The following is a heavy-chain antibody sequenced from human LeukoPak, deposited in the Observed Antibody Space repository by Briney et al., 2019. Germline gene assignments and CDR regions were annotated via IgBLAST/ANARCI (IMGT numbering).Heavy chain of an antibody. Sequence: GGSLRLSCAASGFTFSDYSMSWVRQAPGKGLEWVSSISSTSSYMYYADSVKGRFTISRDNAKNSLYLQMNSLRAEDTAVYYCARGGQYDTLTADYWGQGTLVTVSS. V-gene: IGHV3-21*01. CDR3: ARGGQYDTLTADY. D-gene: IGHD3-9*01. J-gene: IGHJ4*02. CDR2: ISSTSSYM. CDR1: GFTFSDYS.